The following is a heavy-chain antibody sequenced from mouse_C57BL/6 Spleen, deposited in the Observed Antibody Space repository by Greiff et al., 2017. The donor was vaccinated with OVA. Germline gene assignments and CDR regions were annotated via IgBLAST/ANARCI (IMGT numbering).Heavy chain of an antibody. CDR2: IYPRSGNT. CDR1: GYTFTSYG. Sequence: QVQLKESGAELARPGASVKLSCKASGYTFTSYGISWVKQRTGQGLEWIGEIYPRSGNTYYNEKFKGKATLTADKSSSTAYMELRSLTSEDSAVYFCARCQDYYGSRNYAMGDWGQGTSVTVSS. CDR3: ARCQDYYGSRNYAMGD. J-gene: IGHJ4*01. V-gene: IGHV1-81*01. D-gene: IGHD1-1*01.